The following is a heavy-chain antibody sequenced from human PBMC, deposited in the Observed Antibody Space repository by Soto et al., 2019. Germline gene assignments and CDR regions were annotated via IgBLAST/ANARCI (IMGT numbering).Heavy chain of an antibody. D-gene: IGHD6-19*01. Sequence: SETLSLTCTVSGGSISSYYWSWIRQPPGKGLEWIGYIYYSGSTNYNPSLKSRVTISVDTSKNQFSLKLSSVTAADTAVYYCASFDSSGWYYFDYWGQGTLVTVS. J-gene: IGHJ4*02. V-gene: IGHV4-59*08. CDR1: GGSISSYY. CDR3: ASFDSSGWYYFDY. CDR2: IYYSGST.